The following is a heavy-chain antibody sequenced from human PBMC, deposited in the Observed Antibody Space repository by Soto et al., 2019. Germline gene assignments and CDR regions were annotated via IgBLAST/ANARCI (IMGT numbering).Heavy chain of an antibody. CDR2: ISSSSDYI. D-gene: IGHD5-12*01. CDR3: ARSPGRDGYNHFDY. Sequence: GGSLRLSCAASGFTFSIYSMNWVRQAPGKGLEWVSSISSSSDYIYYADSVRGRFTISRDNAKNSLYLQMNSLGADDTAVYYCARSPGRDGYNHFDYWGQGILVTVSS. J-gene: IGHJ4*02. V-gene: IGHV3-21*01. CDR1: GFTFSIYS.